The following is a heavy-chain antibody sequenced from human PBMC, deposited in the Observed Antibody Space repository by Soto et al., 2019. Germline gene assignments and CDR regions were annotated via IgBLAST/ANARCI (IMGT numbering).Heavy chain of an antibody. Sequence: PSETLSLTCTVSGGPIRSSSHYWGWIRQSPGTGLEWIGSIDESGDSYYNPSLKSRVTILVDTSKNQFSLKLTSVTGADSAIYYCAREGGYVDYWGQGTLVTVSS. V-gene: IGHV4-39*02. J-gene: IGHJ4*02. CDR2: IDESGDS. CDR1: GGPIRSSSHY. CDR3: AREGGYVDY. D-gene: IGHD1-1*01.